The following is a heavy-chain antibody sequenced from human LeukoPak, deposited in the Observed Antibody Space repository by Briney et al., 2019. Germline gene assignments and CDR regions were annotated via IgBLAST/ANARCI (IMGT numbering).Heavy chain of an antibody. V-gene: IGHV1-24*01. CDR1: GYTFTSYD. CDR3: ATGSEGY. CDR2: FDPEDGET. D-gene: IGHD3-10*01. J-gene: IGHJ4*02. Sequence: GASVKVSCKASGYTFTSYDINWVRQATGQGLEWMGGFDPEDGETIYAQKFQGRVTMTEDTSTDTAYMELSSLRSEDTAVYYCATGSEGYWGQGTLVTVSS.